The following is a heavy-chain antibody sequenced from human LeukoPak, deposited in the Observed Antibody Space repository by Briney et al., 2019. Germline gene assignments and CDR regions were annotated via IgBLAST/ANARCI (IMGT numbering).Heavy chain of an antibody. CDR2: ISGSGGST. Sequence: PGRSLRLSCAASGFTFSSYAMSWVRQAPGKGLEWVSAISGSGGSTYYADSVKGRFTISRDNSKNTLYLQMNSLRAEDTAVYYCAKPPYYYGSGSYFVYWGQGTLVTVSS. V-gene: IGHV3-23*01. CDR1: GFTFSSYA. CDR3: AKPPYYYGSGSYFVY. D-gene: IGHD3-10*01. J-gene: IGHJ4*02.